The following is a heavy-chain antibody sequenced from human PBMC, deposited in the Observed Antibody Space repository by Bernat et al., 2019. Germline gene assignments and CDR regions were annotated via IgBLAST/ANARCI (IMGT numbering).Heavy chain of an antibody. Sequence: QVQVVESGGGVVQPGRSLRLSCAASGFTFSSYGMHWVRQAPGKGLEWVAVISYDGSNKYYADSVKGRFTISRDNSKNTLYLQMNSLRAEDTAVYYCAKDNLAAAGTGTLRWFDPWGQGTLVTVSS. V-gene: IGHV3-30*18. CDR1: GFTFSSYG. CDR2: ISYDGSNK. D-gene: IGHD6-13*01. J-gene: IGHJ5*02. CDR3: AKDNLAAAGTGTLRWFDP.